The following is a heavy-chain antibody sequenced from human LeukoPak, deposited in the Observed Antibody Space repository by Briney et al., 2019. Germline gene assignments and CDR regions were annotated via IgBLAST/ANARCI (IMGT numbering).Heavy chain of an antibody. CDR2: INWNDGST. J-gene: IGHJ4*02. CDR1: GFTFDAYC. D-gene: IGHD1-14*01. Sequence: GGSLRLSCAASGFTFDAYCLSWVRQAPGKGLEWVSGINWNDGSTDYADSVKGRFTISRDKAKNSLYLQMNSLRAEDTALYYCARVPETTQLFDYWGQGTLVTVSS. V-gene: IGHV3-20*04. CDR3: ARVPETTQLFDY.